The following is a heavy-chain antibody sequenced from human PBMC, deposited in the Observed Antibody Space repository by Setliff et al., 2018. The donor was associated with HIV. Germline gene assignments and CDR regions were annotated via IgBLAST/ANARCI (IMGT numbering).Heavy chain of an antibody. D-gene: IGHD3-22*01. CDR1: GASISTYY. J-gene: IGHJ6*03. Sequence: SETLSLTCTVSGASISTYYWSWVRKPPGKGLEWIGYVYYSGSTSYSPSLRGRVTMSVDPSKNQFSLKLNSVTAADTAIYYCARGNYDTSDYYTNFYYYDMDVWGKGTAVTVSS. V-gene: IGHV4-59*01. CDR3: ARGNYDTSDYYTNFYYYDMDV. CDR2: VYYSGST.